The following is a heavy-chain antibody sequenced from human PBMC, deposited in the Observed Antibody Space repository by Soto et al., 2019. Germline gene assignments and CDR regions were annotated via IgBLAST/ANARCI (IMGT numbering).Heavy chain of an antibody. CDR3: ARTFLGSEAVAGTGYFDY. J-gene: IGHJ4*02. CDR2: IYSGGST. V-gene: IGHV3-53*05. CDR1: GFTVSSSY. Sequence: SGFTVSSSYMNWVRQAPGKGLEWISVIYSGGSTYYADSVKGRVTMTRDTSTSTVYMELSSLRSEDTAVYYCARTFLGSEAVAGTGYFDYWGQGTLVTVSS. D-gene: IGHD6-19*01.